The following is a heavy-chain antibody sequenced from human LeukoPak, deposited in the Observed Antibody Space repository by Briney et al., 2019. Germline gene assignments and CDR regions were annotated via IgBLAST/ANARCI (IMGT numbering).Heavy chain of an antibody. CDR3: ARESSIAAAGTGDY. D-gene: IGHD6-13*01. J-gene: IGHJ4*02. CDR1: GFTFSSYG. V-gene: IGHV3-30*02. CDR2: IRYDGSNK. Sequence: GGSLRLSCAASGFTFSSYGMHWVRQAPGKGLEWVAFIRYDGSNKYYADSVKGRFTISRDNSKNTLYLQMNSLRAEDTAVYYCARESSIAAAGTGDYWGQGTLVTVSS.